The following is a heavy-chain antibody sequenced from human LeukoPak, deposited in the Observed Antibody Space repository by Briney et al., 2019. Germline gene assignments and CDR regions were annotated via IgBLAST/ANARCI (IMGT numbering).Heavy chain of an antibody. V-gene: IGHV3-33*01. J-gene: IGHJ4*02. CDR3: AREGPRGNSQFDY. D-gene: IGHD2/OR15-2a*01. Sequence: GGSLRLSCAASGFTFSSYGMHWVRQAPGKGLEWVALIWYDGSNKYYTDSVKGRLTISRDNSKSTLYLQMNSLRAEDTAVYYCAREGPRGNSQFDYWGQGTLVTVSS. CDR2: IWYDGSNK. CDR1: GFTFSSYG.